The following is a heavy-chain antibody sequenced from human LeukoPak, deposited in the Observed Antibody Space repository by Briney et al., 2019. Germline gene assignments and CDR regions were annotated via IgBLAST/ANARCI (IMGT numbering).Heavy chain of an antibody. CDR2: ISSNGGST. J-gene: IGHJ4*02. CDR1: GFTFSSYA. D-gene: IGHD1/OR15-1a*01. V-gene: IGHV3-64D*06. Sequence: GGSLRLSCSASGFTFSSYAMHWVRQAPGKGLEYVSAISSNGGSTYYADSVKGRFTISRDNSKNTLYLQMSSLRAEDTAVYYCMKNTLNTRIVNYYFDYWGQGTLVTVSS. CDR3: MKNTLNTRIVNYYFDY.